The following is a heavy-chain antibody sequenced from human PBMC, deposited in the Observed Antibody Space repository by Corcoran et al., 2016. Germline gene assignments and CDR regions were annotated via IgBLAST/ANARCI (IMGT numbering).Heavy chain of an antibody. D-gene: IGHD5-18*01. CDR2: ISYDGSNK. V-gene: IGHV3-30*18. Sequence: QVQLVESGGGVVQPGRSLRLSCAASGFTFSSYGLHWVRQAPGKGLEWVAVISYDGSNKYYADSVKGRFTISRDNSKNTLYLQMNSLRAEDTAVYYCAKGPSPGYSYGSTLEYWGQGTLVTVSS. CDR1: GFTFSSYG. CDR3: AKGPSPGYSYGSTLEY. J-gene: IGHJ4*02.